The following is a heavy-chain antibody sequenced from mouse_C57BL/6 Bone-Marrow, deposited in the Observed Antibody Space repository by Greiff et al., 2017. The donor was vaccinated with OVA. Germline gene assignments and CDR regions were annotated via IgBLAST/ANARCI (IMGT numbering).Heavy chain of an antibody. CDR3: TKSIYDGYHPAWFAY. CDR1: GYTFTSYW. J-gene: IGHJ3*01. CDR2: IYPGNSDT. V-gene: IGHV1-5*01. Sequence: VHVKQSGTVLARPGASVKMSCKTSGYTFTSYWMHWVKQRPGQGLEWIGAIYPGNSDTSYNQKFKGKAKLTAVTSASTAYMELSSLTNEDSAVYYCTKSIYDGYHPAWFAYWGQGTLVTVSA. D-gene: IGHD2-3*01.